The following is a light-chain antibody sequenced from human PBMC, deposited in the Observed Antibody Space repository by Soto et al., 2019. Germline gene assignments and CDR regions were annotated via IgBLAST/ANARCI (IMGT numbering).Light chain of an antibody. CDR2: AAS. CDR3: LRHNDYPLT. Sequence: DIQMTQSPSSLAASVGDRVTITCRASQGIGNGLSWFQQKPGKAPKRLIYAASTLQSGVPSRFSGSGSGTEFSLTISSLQPEDFATYYCLRHNDYPLTFGQGTRLEMK. V-gene: IGKV1-17*01. CDR1: QGIGNG. J-gene: IGKJ5*01.